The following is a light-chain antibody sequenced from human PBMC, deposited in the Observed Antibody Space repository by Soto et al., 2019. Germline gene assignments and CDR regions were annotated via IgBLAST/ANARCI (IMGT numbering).Light chain of an antibody. CDR2: LNSDGSH. J-gene: IGLJ3*02. CDR1: SGHSSYA. V-gene: IGLV4-69*01. CDR3: QTWGTGIPWV. Sequence: QPVLTQSPSASASLGASVKLTCTLSSGHSSYAIAWHQQQPEKGPRYLMKLNSDGSHSKGDGIPDRFLGSSSGAERYLTISSLQSEDEADYYCQTWGTGIPWVFGGGTQLTVL.